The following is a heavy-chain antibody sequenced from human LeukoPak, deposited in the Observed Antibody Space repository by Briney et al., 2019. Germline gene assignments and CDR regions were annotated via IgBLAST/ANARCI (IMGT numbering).Heavy chain of an antibody. CDR2: ISSSSSYI. CDR1: GFTFSSYS. V-gene: IGHV3-21*01. Sequence: GSLRLSCAASGFTFSSYSMNWVRQAPGKGLEWVSSISSSSSYIYYADSVKGRFTISRDNAKNSLYLQMNSLRAEDTAVYYCARDHLHYGDLYYYYYYMDVWGKGTTVTVSS. D-gene: IGHD4-17*01. CDR3: ARDHLHYGDLYYYYYYMDV. J-gene: IGHJ6*03.